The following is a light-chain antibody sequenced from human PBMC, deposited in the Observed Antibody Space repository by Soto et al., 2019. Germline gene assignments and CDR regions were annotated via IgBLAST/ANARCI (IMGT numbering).Light chain of an antibody. Sequence: QSVLTQPPSVSATPGQKVTISCSGSSSNIGNNYVSWYQQFPGAAPKLLIYDNYWRPSGIPDRFSASKSGTSATLGITGLQTGYEADYYCATWDSSLSAVVVGGGTKLTVL. J-gene: IGLJ2*01. V-gene: IGLV1-51*01. CDR3: ATWDSSLSAVV. CDR2: DNY. CDR1: SSNIGNNY.